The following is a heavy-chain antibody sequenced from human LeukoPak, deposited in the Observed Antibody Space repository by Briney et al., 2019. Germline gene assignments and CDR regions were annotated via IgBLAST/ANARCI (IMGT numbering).Heavy chain of an antibody. D-gene: IGHD2-21*02. Sequence: SVTVSCKASGGTFSSYAISWVRQAPGQGLEWMGRIIPILGIANYAQKFQGRVTITADKSTSTAYMELSSLRSEDTAVYYCARGRGVVTAFDYWGQGTLVTVSS. CDR2: IIPILGIA. J-gene: IGHJ4*02. CDR3: ARGRGVVTAFDY. V-gene: IGHV1-69*04. CDR1: GGTFSSYA.